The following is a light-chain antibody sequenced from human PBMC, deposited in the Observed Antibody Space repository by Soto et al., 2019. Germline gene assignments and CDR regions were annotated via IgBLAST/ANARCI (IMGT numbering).Light chain of an antibody. CDR3: QQRSSTPYP. V-gene: IGKV1-39*01. Sequence: DIQMTQSPSSLYASVGDRVTITCRASQSISSYLNWYQQKPGKAPKLLIYAASSLQSGFPSRVSGSRSGTDFTLPISSLQPEDLATYYCQQRSSTPYPFGGGTKLESK. J-gene: IGKJ4*01. CDR1: QSISSY. CDR2: AAS.